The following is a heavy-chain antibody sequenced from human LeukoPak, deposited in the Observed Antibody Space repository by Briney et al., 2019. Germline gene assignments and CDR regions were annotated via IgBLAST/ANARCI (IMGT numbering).Heavy chain of an antibody. V-gene: IGHV3-15*01. CDR1: GFTLNNAW. Sequence: GGSLRLSCAASGFTLNNAWMSWVRQAPGKGLEWVGRIKSKSDGGTLDYAAPVKGRFTISRDDSINTLYLQMNSLKTEDTAVYYCTTDRVMIFGVVRQFDSWGQGTLVTVST. CDR2: IKSKSDGGTL. D-gene: IGHD3-3*01. CDR3: TTDRVMIFGVVRQFDS. J-gene: IGHJ4*02.